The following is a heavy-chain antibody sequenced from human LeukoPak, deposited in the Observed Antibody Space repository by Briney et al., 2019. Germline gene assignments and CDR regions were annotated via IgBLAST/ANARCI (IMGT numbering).Heavy chain of an antibody. J-gene: IGHJ4*02. Sequence: PGGSLRLSCAASGFTFSSYAMSWVRQAPGKGLEWVSAISGSGNSTNYADSVKGRFTISRDNSQNTLYLQMNSLRAEDTAVYYCAKDGYSSGASFDYWGQGTLVTVSS. CDR1: GFTFSSYA. CDR3: AKDGYSSGASFDY. D-gene: IGHD6-19*01. CDR2: ISGSGNST. V-gene: IGHV3-23*01.